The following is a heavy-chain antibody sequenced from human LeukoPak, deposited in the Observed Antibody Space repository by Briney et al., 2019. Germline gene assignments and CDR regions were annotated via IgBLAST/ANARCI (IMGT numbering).Heavy chain of an antibody. Sequence: SETLSLTCTVSGGSISSYYWSWIRQPAGKGLEWIGRIYYSGSTYYNPSLKSRVTISVDTSKNQFSLKLSSVTAADTAVYYCARDWPPSNVDGNWFDPWGQGTLVTVSS. V-gene: IGHV4-4*07. J-gene: IGHJ5*02. CDR2: IYYSGST. CDR1: GGSISSYY. D-gene: IGHD5-12*01. CDR3: ARDWPPSNVDGNWFDP.